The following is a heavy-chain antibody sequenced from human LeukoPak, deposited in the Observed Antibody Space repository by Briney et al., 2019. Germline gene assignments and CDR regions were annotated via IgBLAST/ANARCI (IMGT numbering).Heavy chain of an antibody. CDR3: ARVTRFCSGGSCYIFDY. V-gene: IGHV5-51*01. Sequence: GESLKISCEGSGYTFSTYYIGWVRQLPGKGLEWMGIIYPGDSDTRYSPSFQGQVTISADKSISTAYLQWSSLKASDTAMYYCARVTRFCSGGSCYIFDYWGQGTLVTVSS. CDR2: IYPGDSDT. D-gene: IGHD2-15*01. J-gene: IGHJ4*02. CDR1: GYTFSTYY.